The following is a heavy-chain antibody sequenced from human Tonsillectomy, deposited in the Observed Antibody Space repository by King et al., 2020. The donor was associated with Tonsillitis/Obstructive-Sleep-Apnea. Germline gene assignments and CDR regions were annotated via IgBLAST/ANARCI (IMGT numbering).Heavy chain of an antibody. V-gene: IGHV1-46*01. Sequence: VQLVESGAEVKKPGASVKVSCKASGYTFTSYYMHWVRQAPGQGLEWMGIINPSGDTTSYAQKFQGRVTMTRDTSTSTVYMDLSSLRSEDTAVYYCARGDSGNDAFDIWGQGTVFTVSS. D-gene: IGHD1-26*01. J-gene: IGHJ3*02. CDR1: GYTFTSYY. CDR2: INPSGDTT. CDR3: ARGDSGNDAFDI.